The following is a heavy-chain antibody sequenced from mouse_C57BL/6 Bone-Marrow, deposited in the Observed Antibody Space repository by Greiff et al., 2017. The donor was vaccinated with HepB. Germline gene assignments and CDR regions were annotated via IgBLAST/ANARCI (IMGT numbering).Heavy chain of an antibody. J-gene: IGHJ3*01. CDR2: IRNKADGYTT. CDR1: GFTFTDYY. CDR3: ARSGICTAFAY. V-gene: IGHV7-3*01. Sequence: EVKLMESGGGLVQPGGSLSLSCAASGFTFTDYYMNWVRQPPGKALEWLGCIRNKADGYTTDDSASVKGRFTISRDNSQSILYLQMNALRAEDGATYYCARSGICTAFAYWGQGTLVTVSA. D-gene: IGHD1-2*01.